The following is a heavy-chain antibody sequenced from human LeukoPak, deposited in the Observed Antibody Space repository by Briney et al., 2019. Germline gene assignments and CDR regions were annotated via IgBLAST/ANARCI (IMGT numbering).Heavy chain of an antibody. Sequence: GSSVKVSCKASGGTFSSYAISWVRQAPGQGLEWMGGIIPIFGTANYAQKFQGRVTITADESTSTAYMELSSLRSEDTAVYYCVRDRAAVAGTSSYYYYGMDVWGQGTTVTVSS. D-gene: IGHD6-19*01. CDR3: VRDRAAVAGTSSYYYYGMDV. CDR2: IIPIFGTA. CDR1: GGTFSSYA. J-gene: IGHJ6*02. V-gene: IGHV1-69*01.